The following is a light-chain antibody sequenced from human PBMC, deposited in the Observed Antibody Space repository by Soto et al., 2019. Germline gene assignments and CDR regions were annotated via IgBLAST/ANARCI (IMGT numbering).Light chain of an antibody. J-gene: IGKJ5*01. Sequence: LTQSPGAIATLSCRASQSVSRYLDWYQQKPGQAPRLLIYPASTLESGVPARFSGSGSGTEFTLTISSLQSEDFEIYYCQQSYNTPITFGQGTRLEIK. CDR3: QQSYNTPIT. CDR1: QSVSRY. CDR2: PAS. V-gene: IGKV3-15*01.